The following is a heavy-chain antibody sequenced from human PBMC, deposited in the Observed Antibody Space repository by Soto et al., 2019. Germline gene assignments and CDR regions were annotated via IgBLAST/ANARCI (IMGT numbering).Heavy chain of an antibody. CDR1: GFTVSSNY. CDR2: IYSCGST. V-gene: IGHV3-53*01. CDR3: ARVAARHAYYFDY. D-gene: IGHD6-6*01. Sequence: GGSLRLSCAASGFTVSSNYMSWVRQAPGKGLEWVSVIYSCGSTYYADSVKGRFTISRDNSKNTLYLQMNSLRAEDTAVYYCARVAARHAYYFDYWGQGTLVTVSS. J-gene: IGHJ4*02.